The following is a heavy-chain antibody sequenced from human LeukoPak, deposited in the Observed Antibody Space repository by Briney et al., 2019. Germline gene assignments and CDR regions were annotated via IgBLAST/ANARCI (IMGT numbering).Heavy chain of an antibody. CDR3: ARAVGSGSFQNYYYYMDV. CDR2: IYTSGST. V-gene: IGHV4-4*07. J-gene: IGHJ6*03. D-gene: IGHD3-10*01. CDR1: GGSISSYY. Sequence: SETLSLTCTVSGGSISSYYWSWLRQPAGKGLEWIGRIYTSGSTNYNPSLKSRVTMSVDTSKNQFSLKLSSVTAADTAVYYCARAVGSGSFQNYYYYMDVWGKGTTVTISS.